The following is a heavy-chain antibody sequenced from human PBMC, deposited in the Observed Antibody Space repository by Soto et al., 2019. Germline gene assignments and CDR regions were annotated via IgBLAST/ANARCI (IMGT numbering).Heavy chain of an antibody. CDR1: GYTFTGHY. Sequence: QVHLVQSGAEVKKPGASVKVSCKTSGYTFTGHYMHWVRQAPGQGLEWMGWINPNSGGTNYAQKFQGRVTVTRDTSIRTAYMELSGLRSDDTAVYFCARDSYYDILTGYSRNAFDIWGQGTMVTVSS. J-gene: IGHJ3*02. CDR2: INPNSGGT. V-gene: IGHV1-2*02. CDR3: ARDSYYDILTGYSRNAFDI. D-gene: IGHD3-9*01.